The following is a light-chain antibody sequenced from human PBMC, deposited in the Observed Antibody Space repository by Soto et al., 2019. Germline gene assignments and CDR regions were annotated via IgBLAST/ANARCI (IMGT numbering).Light chain of an antibody. CDR1: QTISRY. CDR3: HQVLGKLCA. CDR2: ASS. V-gene: IGKV1-39*01. J-gene: IGKJ4*01. Sequence: ITCRASQTISRYLNWYQQKPGTAPKLLIYASSTLQSGVPARFSGRGSGTDCTRASCGLQPLVLAHYYDHQVLGKLCAFGRGTRLIS.